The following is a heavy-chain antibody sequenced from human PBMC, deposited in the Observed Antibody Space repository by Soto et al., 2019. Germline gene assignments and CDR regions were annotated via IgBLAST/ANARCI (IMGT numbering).Heavy chain of an antibody. D-gene: IGHD5-12*01. CDR1: GGSISSSSYY. V-gene: IGHV4-39*01. J-gene: IGHJ6*02. CDR3: ASVRRGGDDYLRYYCGMDV. CDR2: IYYSGST. Sequence: QLQLQESGPGLVKPSETLSLTCTVSGGSISSSSYYWGWIRQPPGKGLEWIGSIYYSGSTYYNPSLKSRVTIAVDTAKNDVSLKVSSVTHADTAVYYCASVRRGGDDYLRYYCGMDVWGQGTTVTVSS.